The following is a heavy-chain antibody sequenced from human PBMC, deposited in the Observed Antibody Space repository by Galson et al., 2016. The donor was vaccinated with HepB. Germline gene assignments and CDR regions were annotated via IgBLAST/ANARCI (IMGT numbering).Heavy chain of an antibody. CDR3: ANLRGGCSGPRYYDYYNGMDV. CDR2: ISYSGRTT. D-gene: IGHD2-15*01. CDR1: GFAFSSYA. Sequence: SLRLSCAASGFAFSSYAMSWVRQAPGKGLEWVSAISYSGRTTYYTDSVKGRFTISRDHSRNTHHLQMNSLTAEDTAIYYCANLRGGCSGPRYYDYYNGMDVWGQGATVTVSS. V-gene: IGHV3-23*01. J-gene: IGHJ6*02.